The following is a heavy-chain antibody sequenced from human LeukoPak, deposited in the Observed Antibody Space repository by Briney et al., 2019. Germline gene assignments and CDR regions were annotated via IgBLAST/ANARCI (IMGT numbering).Heavy chain of an antibody. J-gene: IGHJ6*03. D-gene: IGHD5-18*01. CDR1: GFTFSDYY. CDR2: ISSSGSTI. V-gene: IGHV3-11*01. CDR3: ARDRTAMPYYYYYYMDV. Sequence: GGSLRLSCAASGFTFSDYYMSWIRQAPGKGLEWVSYISSSGSTINYADSVKGRFTISRDNAKNSLYLQMNSLRAEDTAVYYCARDRTAMPYYYYYYMDVWGKGTTVTVSS.